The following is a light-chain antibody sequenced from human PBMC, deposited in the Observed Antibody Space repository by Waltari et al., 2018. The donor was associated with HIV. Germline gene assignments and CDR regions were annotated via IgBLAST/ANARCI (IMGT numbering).Light chain of an antibody. Sequence: EIVLTQSPGSLSLSPGESATLSCRASENVGSSYLAWYQHRPGQAPRLRIYGTSKRATGMPDRCSGGGSGTDFTLTLKRLEPEDFAVYYCHQYATSPRTFGGGTKVEVK. CDR1: ENVGSSY. CDR2: GTS. CDR3: HQYATSPRT. V-gene: IGKV3-20*01. J-gene: IGKJ4*01.